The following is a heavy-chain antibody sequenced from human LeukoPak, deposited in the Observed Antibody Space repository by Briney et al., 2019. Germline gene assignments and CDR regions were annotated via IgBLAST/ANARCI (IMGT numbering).Heavy chain of an antibody. J-gene: IGHJ6*03. D-gene: IGHD2-15*01. CDR3: AKDGFGGYCSGGSCSNMDV. CDR2: IKQDGSDQ. Sequence: GGSLRLSCAASGFTLTTYWMGWVRQAPGKGLEWVSNIKQDGSDQYYVDSVKGRFTISRDNSKNTLYLQMNSLRAEDTAVYYCAKDGFGGYCSGGSCSNMDVWGKGTTVTVSS. CDR1: GFTLTTYW. V-gene: IGHV3-7*03.